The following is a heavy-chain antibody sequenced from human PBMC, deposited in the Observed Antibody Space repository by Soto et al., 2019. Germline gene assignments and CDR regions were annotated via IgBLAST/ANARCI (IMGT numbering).Heavy chain of an antibody. Sequence: SETLSLTCTASGGSISSYYWSWIRQPPGKGLEWIGYIYYSGSTNYNPSLKSRVTISVDTSKNQFSLKLSSVTAADTAVYYCARLGPAYDFWSGYITSNWFDPWGQGTLVTVSS. CDR1: GGSISSYY. CDR3: ARLGPAYDFWSGYITSNWFDP. J-gene: IGHJ5*02. D-gene: IGHD3-3*01. CDR2: IYYSGST. V-gene: IGHV4-59*01.